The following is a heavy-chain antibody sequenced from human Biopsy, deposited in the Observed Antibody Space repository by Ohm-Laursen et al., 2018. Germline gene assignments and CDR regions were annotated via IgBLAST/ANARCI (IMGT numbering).Heavy chain of an antibody. J-gene: IGHJ4*02. CDR2: INQSGST. Sequence: SDTLSLTCFVFGRTFSDYRWTWIRQPPGKGLEWIGQINQSGSTNYNPSLKSRVTKSADASKYEFSLRLTSVTAADTAVYFCGNEVYGRDYWGLGARVTVSS. CDR3: GNEVYGRDY. CDR1: GRTFSDYR. V-gene: IGHV4-34*08. D-gene: IGHD4-17*01.